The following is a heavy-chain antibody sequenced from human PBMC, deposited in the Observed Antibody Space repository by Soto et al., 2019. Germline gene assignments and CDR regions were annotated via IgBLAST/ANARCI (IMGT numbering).Heavy chain of an antibody. CDR1: GFSLSTSGVG. D-gene: IGHD6-13*01. Sequence: QITLKESGPTLVKPTQTLTLTCTFSGFSLSTSGVGVGWIRQPPGKALEWLALIYWNDDKRYSPSLKSRLTITKDTSKNQVVLTMTNMDPVDTATYYCAHSSSYSSSWYPYYGMDVWGQGTTVTVSS. CDR3: AHSSSYSSSWYPYYGMDV. V-gene: IGHV2-5*01. CDR2: IYWNDDK. J-gene: IGHJ6*02.